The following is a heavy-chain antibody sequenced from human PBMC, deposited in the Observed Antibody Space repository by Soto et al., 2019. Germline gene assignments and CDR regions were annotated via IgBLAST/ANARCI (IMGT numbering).Heavy chain of an antibody. CDR2: INPNSGGT. CDR1: GYTFTGYY. D-gene: IGHD2-15*01. CDR3: ARRGGPGVVVAALLYYYGMDV. V-gene: IGHV1-2*04. J-gene: IGHJ6*02. Sequence: QVQLVQSGAEVKKPGASVKVSCKASGYTFTGYYMHWVRQAPGQGLEWMGWINPNSGGTNYAQKFQGWVTMTRDTSISTAYMELSGVRSDDTAVYYCARRGGPGVVVAALLYYYGMDVWGQGTTVTVSS.